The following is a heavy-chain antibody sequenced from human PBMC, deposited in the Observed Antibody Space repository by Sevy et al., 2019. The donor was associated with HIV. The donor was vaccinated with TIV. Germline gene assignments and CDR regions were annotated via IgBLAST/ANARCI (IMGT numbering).Heavy chain of an antibody. Sequence: GGSLRLSCAASGFTFRNYAMTWVRQAPGKGLQWVSAISGGDDSTYYADSVKGWFTISRDNSKNTLYLQMNSLRAEDTAVYYCAKDLAFIVGDAFDIWGQGTLVTVSS. CDR3: AKDLAFIVGDAFDI. V-gene: IGHV3-23*01. J-gene: IGHJ3*02. D-gene: IGHD1-26*01. CDR2: ISGGDDST. CDR1: GFTFRNYA.